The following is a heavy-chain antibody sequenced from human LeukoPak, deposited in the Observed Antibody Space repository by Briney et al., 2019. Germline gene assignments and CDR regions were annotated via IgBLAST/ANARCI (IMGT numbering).Heavy chain of an antibody. CDR1: GFTFSNAW. D-gene: IGHD5-24*01. V-gene: IGHV3-15*01. J-gene: IGHJ4*02. Sequence: KPGGSLRLSCAASGFTFSNAWMSWVRQAPGKGLEWVGRIKSKTDGGTTDYAAPVKGRFTISRDNAKNSLYLQMNSLRAEDTAVYYCARDDIVGWVQPHDYWGQGTLVTVSS. CDR2: IKSKTDGGTT. CDR3: ARDDIVGWVQPHDY.